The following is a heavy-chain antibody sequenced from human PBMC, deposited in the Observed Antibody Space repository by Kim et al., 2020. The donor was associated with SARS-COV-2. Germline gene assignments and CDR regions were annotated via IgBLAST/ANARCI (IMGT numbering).Heavy chain of an antibody. CDR3: ARESRKYMVRGPNWFDP. J-gene: IGHJ5*02. CDR2: ISSSSSTI. CDR1: GFTFSSYS. D-gene: IGHD3-10*01. V-gene: IGHV3-48*02. Sequence: GGSLRLSCAASGFTFSSYSMNWVRQAPGKGLEWVSYISSSSSTIYYADSVKGRFTISRDNAKNSLYLQMNSLRDEDTAVYYCARESRKYMVRGPNWFDPWGQGTLVTVSS.